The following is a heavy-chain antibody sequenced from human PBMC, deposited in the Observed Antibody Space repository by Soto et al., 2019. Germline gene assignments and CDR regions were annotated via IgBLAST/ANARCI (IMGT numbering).Heavy chain of an antibody. J-gene: IGHJ4*02. D-gene: IGHD6-19*01. CDR1: GDSVSSNSAA. CDR3: ASSPSSGWYWSFDY. V-gene: IGHV6-1*01. Sequence: SQTLSLTCAISGDSVSSNSAARNWIRQSPSRGLEWLGRTYYRSKWYNDYAVSVKSRITINPDTSKNQFSLQLNSVTPEDTAVYYCASSPSSGWYWSFDYWGQGTLVTVSS. CDR2: TYYRSKWYN.